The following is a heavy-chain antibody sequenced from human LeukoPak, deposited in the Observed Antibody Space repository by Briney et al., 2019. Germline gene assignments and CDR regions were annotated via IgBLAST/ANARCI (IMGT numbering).Heavy chain of an antibody. CDR1: GYTFTGYY. CDR3: ARGRSIAARDNWFDP. J-gene: IGHJ5*02. Sequence: ASVKVSCKASGYTFTGYYMHWVRQAPGQGLEWMGRINPNSGGTNYAQKFQGRVTITRDTSISTAYMELSRLRSDDTAVYYCARGRSIAARDNWFDPWGQGTLVTVSS. CDR2: INPNSGGT. D-gene: IGHD6-6*01. V-gene: IGHV1-2*06.